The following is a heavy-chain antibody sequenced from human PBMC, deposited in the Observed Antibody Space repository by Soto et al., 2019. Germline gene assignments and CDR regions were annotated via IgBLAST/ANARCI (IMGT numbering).Heavy chain of an antibody. CDR3: ARGSSKYGDPLGAFDI. J-gene: IGHJ3*02. V-gene: IGHV4-30-2*01. D-gene: IGHD4-17*01. CDR2: IYHSGST. CDR1: GGSISSGGYS. Sequence: QLQLQESGSGLVKPSQTLSLTCAVSGGSISSGGYSWSWIRQPPGKGLEWIGYIYHSGSTYYNPSLKSRVTISVDRSKNQFSLKLSSVTAADTAVYYCARGSSKYGDPLGAFDIWGQGTMVTVSS.